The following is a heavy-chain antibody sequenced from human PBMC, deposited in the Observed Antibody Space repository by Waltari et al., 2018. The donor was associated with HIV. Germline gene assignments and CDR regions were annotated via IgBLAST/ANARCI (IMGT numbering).Heavy chain of an antibody. D-gene: IGHD3-16*01. CDR1: GYPLSDLS. Sequence: QVHLIQSTSEVERPGASVTVSCKVSGYPLSDLSMPWVRQGREHRLEWMGGFDPKNGKPVFSQRFWGRVSLAEDTLKDTAHLELNRLTSDDTAVYYCVALYDESPLYSGFWGQGTLVTVS. CDR3: VALYDESPLYSGF. V-gene: IGHV1-24*01. CDR2: FDPKNGKP. J-gene: IGHJ4*02.